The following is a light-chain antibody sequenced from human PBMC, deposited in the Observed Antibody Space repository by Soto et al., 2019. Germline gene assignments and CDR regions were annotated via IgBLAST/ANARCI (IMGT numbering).Light chain of an antibody. Sequence: QSVLTQPPSVSGTPGQRVTISCSGSRSNIGGNAVTWYQQVPGTAPKLLIYANDQRPSGISDRFSGSKSSTSASLAISGLQSEDEADSYCAVWDDNLRGLFGGGTKLTVL. CDR3: AVWDDNLRGL. CDR2: AND. V-gene: IGLV1-44*01. J-gene: IGLJ2*01. CDR1: RSNIGGNA.